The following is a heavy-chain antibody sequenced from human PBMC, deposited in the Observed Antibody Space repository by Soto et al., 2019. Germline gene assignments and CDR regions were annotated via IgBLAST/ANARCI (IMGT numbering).Heavy chain of an antibody. Sequence: QVQLVQSGAEVKKPGSSVKVSCKASADTFNSYSLSWLRQAPGQRLEWMGGITPVFGTADYAQSFEDRLTIAADDSTSPVYMELSSLRSDDTAVYYCAGSLEGTTVTNWFDPWGEGALVTVSS. J-gene: IGHJ5*02. V-gene: IGHV1-69*01. D-gene: IGHD4-17*01. CDR3: AGSLEGTTVTNWFDP. CDR2: ITPVFGTA. CDR1: ADTFNSYS.